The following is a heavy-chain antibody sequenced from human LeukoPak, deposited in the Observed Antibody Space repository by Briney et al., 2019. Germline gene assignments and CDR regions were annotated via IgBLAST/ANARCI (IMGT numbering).Heavy chain of an antibody. V-gene: IGHV1-8*01. J-gene: IGHJ4*02. D-gene: IGHD6-19*01. Sequence: ASVEVSCKASGYTFTSYDINWVRQATGQGLEWMGWMNPNSGNTGYAQKFQGRVTMTRDTSTRTVYMEVNSLRSEDTAVYYCARQGTYSSAIGMGYWGQGTLVTVSS. CDR2: MNPNSGNT. CDR3: ARQGTYSSAIGMGY. CDR1: GYTFTSYD.